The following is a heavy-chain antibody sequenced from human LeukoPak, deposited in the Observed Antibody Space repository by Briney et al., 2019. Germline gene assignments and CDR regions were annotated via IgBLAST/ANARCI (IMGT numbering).Heavy chain of an antibody. J-gene: IGHJ4*02. CDR3: ARGRWLRSSFDY. Sequence: SETLSLTCAVYGGSFSGYYWSWIRQRPGKGLEWIGEINHSGSTNYNPSLKSRVTISVDTSKNQFSLKLSSVTAADTAVYYCARGRWLRSSFDYWGQGTLVTVSS. CDR1: GGSFSGYY. V-gene: IGHV4-34*01. D-gene: IGHD5-12*01. CDR2: INHSGST.